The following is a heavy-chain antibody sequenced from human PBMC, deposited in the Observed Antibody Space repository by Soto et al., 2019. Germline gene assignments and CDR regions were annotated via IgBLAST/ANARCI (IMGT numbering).Heavy chain of an antibody. Sequence: GASVKVSCKASGYTFNRYGFSWVRQAPGQGLEWMAWTSADNGDTNFAPKLQGRVTLTTDTSTGTAYMELNSLRAEDTAVYYCATPKYYYDSSGSLDYWGQGTLVTVSS. J-gene: IGHJ4*02. CDR1: GYTFNRYG. CDR3: ATPKYYYDSSGSLDY. D-gene: IGHD3-22*01. V-gene: IGHV1-18*04. CDR2: TSADNGDT.